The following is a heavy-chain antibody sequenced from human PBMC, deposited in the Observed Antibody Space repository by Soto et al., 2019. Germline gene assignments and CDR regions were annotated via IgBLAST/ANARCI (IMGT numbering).Heavy chain of an antibody. CDR1: GFTFSSYG. V-gene: IGHV3-30*18. CDR3: AKGAYYDSSGYYFWYYYYGMDV. J-gene: IGHJ6*02. Sequence: PGGSLRLSCAASGFTFSSYGMHWVRQAPGKGLEWAAVISYDGSNKYYADSVKGRFTISRDNSKNTLYLQMNSLRAEDTAVYYCAKGAYYDSSGYYFWYYYYGMDVWGQGTTVTVSS. D-gene: IGHD3-22*01. CDR2: ISYDGSNK.